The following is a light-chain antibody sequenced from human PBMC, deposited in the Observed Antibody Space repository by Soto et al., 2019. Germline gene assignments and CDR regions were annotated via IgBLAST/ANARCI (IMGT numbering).Light chain of an antibody. CDR3: QSYDTSLSGGV. CDR1: SSSIGAGYD. J-gene: IGLJ1*01. CDR2: GNN. V-gene: IGLV1-40*01. Sequence: VLTQPPSVSGAPGQRVTISCTGSSSSIGAGYDVHWYQHLPGTAPKLLIYGNNNRPSGVPDRFSASKSGTSASLAITGLQAEDEADYYCQSYDTSLSGGVFGSGTKVTVL.